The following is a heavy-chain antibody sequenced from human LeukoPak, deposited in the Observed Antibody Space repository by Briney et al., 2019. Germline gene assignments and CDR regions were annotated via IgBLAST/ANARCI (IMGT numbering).Heavy chain of an antibody. CDR2: INPSGGST. Sequence: GASVKVSCKASGYAFTSYYMHWVRQAPGQGLEWMGIINPSGGSTSYAQKFQGRVTMTRDTSTSTVYMELSSLRSEDTAVYYCARTGEQLPFDYWGQGTLVTVSS. CDR3: ARTGEQLPFDY. J-gene: IGHJ4*02. V-gene: IGHV1-46*01. D-gene: IGHD6-13*01. CDR1: GYAFTSYY.